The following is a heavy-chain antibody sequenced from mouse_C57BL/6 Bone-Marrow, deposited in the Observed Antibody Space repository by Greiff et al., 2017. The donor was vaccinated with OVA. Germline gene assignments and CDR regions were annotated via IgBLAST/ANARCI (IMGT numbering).Heavy chain of an antibody. CDR2: IWSGGST. CDR3: ASFNGERFVY. J-gene: IGHJ3*01. CDR1: GFSLTSYG. V-gene: IGHV2-2*01. Sequence: VQLQQSGPGLVQPSQSLSITCTVSGFSLTSYGVHWVRQSPGKGLEWLGVIWSGGSTDYNAAFISRLSISKDNSKGQVFLKMNSLQADDTAIYYCASFNGERFVYWGKGSVVTVSA.